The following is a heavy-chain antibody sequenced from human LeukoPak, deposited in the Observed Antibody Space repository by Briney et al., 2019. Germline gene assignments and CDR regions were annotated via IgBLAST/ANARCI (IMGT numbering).Heavy chain of an antibody. CDR3: SRTTYCPDF. CDR2: ITGDGSST. J-gene: IGHJ4*02. Sequence: GGSLRPSCVASGFTSSSYWMHWVRQAPGKGLEWVSRITGDGSSTIYADSVKGRFTISRDNAKNTLYLQMRSLRAEDTAVYYCSRTTYCPDFWGQGTLVTVSS. CDR1: GFTSSSYW. V-gene: IGHV3-74*01. D-gene: IGHD2-15*01.